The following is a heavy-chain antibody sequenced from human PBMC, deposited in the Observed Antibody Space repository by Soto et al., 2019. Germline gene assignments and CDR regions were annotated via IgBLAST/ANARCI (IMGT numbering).Heavy chain of an antibody. CDR1: GDSISNLDYF. CDR2: IYKSATT. V-gene: IGHV4-30-4*01. J-gene: IGHJ5*02. D-gene: IGHD7-27*01. CDR3: ARGRYCLTGRCFPNWFDP. Sequence: SETLSLTCSVSGDSISNLDYFWAWIRQPPGQALEYIGYIYKSATTYYNPSFESRVAISVDTSKSQFSLNVTSVTAADTAVYFCARGRYCLTGRCFPNWFDPWGQGALVTVSS.